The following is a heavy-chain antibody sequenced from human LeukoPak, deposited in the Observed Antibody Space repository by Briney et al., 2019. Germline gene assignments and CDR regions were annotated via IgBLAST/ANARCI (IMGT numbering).Heavy chain of an antibody. D-gene: IGHD5-18*01. V-gene: IGHV3-30*18. CDR1: GFTFSSYG. Sequence: GGSLRLSCAASGFTFSSYGMHWVRRAPGKGLDWVAVISNDGSKKYYADSVKGRFTISRDNSKNTLSLQVSSLRTEDTAVYYCAKDRYSYAFEYSDSWGQGTLVTVSS. CDR3: AKDRYSYAFEYSDS. J-gene: IGHJ4*02. CDR2: ISNDGSKK.